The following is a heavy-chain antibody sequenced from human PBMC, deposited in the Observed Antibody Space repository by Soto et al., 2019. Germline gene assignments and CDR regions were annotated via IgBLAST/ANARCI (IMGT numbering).Heavy chain of an antibody. J-gene: IGHJ4*02. CDR1: VFTFSSYS. CDR2: IGSSSSYI. CDR3: ARDGYCSSTSCAYYFDY. Sequence: KSGWSLRLSCASSVFTFSSYSMNWVRQAPGKGLEWVSSIGSSSSYIYYADSVKGRFTISRDNPKNSLYLQMNSLRAEDTAVYYCARDGYCSSTSCAYYFDYWGQGILVTVSS. D-gene: IGHD2-2*03. V-gene: IGHV3-21*01.